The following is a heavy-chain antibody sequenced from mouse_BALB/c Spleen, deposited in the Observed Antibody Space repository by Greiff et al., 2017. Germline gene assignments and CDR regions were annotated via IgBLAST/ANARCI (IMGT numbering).Heavy chain of an antibody. D-gene: IGHD2-4*01. Sequence: QVQLQQSGAELAKPGASVKMSCKASGYTFTSYWMHWVKQRPGQGLEWIGYINPSTGYTEYNQKFKDKATLTADKSSSTAYMQLSSLTSEDSAVYYCASYYDYDDYAMDYWGQGTSVTVSS. CDR1: GYTFTSYW. J-gene: IGHJ4*01. CDR3: ASYYDYDDYAMDY. CDR2: INPSTGYT. V-gene: IGHV1-7*01.